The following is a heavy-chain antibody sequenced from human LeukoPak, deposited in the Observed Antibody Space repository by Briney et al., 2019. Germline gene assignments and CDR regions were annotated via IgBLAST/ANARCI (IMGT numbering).Heavy chain of an antibody. CDR3: ATLPYYYDSSGSYYFDY. Sequence: GGSLRLSCAASGFSFRSYSMNWVRQAPGKGLEWISYISSTTNTIYYADSVKGRFTISRDNAKNSLHLQMNSLRAEDTAVYYCATLPYYYDSSGSYYFDYWGQGTLVTVSS. CDR2: ISSTTNTI. D-gene: IGHD3-22*01. CDR1: GFSFRSYS. V-gene: IGHV3-48*01. J-gene: IGHJ4*02.